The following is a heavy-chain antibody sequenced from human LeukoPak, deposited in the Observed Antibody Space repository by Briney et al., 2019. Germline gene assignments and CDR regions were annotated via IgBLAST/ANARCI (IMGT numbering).Heavy chain of an antibody. CDR2: IYTSGST. CDR3: ARESSRIAAATGLDY. D-gene: IGHD6-13*01. Sequence: SETLSLTCTVSGGSISSVSYSWSWIRQPAGKGLEWIGRIYTSGSTNYNPSLKSRVTISVDTSKNQFSLKLSSVTAADTAVYYCARESSRIAAATGLDYWGQGTLVTVSS. V-gene: IGHV4-61*02. J-gene: IGHJ4*02. CDR1: GGSISSVSYS.